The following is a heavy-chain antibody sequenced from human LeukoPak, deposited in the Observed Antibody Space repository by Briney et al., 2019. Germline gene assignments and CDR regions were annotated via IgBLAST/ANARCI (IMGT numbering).Heavy chain of an antibody. Sequence: SETLSLTCTVSVGSISSYYWSWIRQPPGKGLEWIGYIYYSGSTNYNPSLKSRVTISVDTSKNQFSLKLSSVTAADTAVYYCARRQLGILDYWGEGTLVTVSS. D-gene: IGHD7-27*01. V-gene: IGHV4-59*08. J-gene: IGHJ4*02. CDR2: IYYSGST. CDR3: ARRQLGILDY. CDR1: VGSISSYY.